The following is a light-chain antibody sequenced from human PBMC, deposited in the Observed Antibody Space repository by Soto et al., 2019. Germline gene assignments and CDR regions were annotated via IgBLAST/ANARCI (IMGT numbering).Light chain of an antibody. V-gene: IGLV2-14*01. J-gene: IGLJ3*02. Sequence: QSALTQPATVSGSPGQPITISCTGTSSDVGGYDYVSWYQQHPGKVPKLIIYEVSIRASGVSNRFSASKSANTASLTISGLQPEDEADYYCSSFTSSVTLFGGGTKLTVL. CDR1: SSDVGGYDY. CDR2: EVS. CDR3: SSFTSSVTL.